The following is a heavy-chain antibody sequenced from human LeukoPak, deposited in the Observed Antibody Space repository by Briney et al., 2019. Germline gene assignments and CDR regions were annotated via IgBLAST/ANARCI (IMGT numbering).Heavy chain of an antibody. CDR2: INSDGSST. Sequence: GGSPRLSCAASGFTFSSYWMHWVRQAPGKGLVWVSRINSDGSSTSYADSVKGRFTISRDNAKNTLYLQMNSLRAEDTAVYYCARDRAVADAFDIWGQGTMVTVSS. CDR3: ARDRAVADAFDI. CDR1: GFTFSSYW. V-gene: IGHV3-74*01. J-gene: IGHJ3*02. D-gene: IGHD6-19*01.